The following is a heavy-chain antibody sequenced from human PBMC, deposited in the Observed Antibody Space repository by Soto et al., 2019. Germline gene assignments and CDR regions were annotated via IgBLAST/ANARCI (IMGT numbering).Heavy chain of an antibody. Sequence: ASVKVSCKASGYSFITYDFNCVRQATGQGLEWMGWMNPNSGNTGYSQKFQGRVTMTRNTSISTAYMELSSLRSEDTAVYYCAEGLLWFGELTYDYYGMDVWGQWTTVTVSS. J-gene: IGHJ6*02. CDR1: GYSFITYD. V-gene: IGHV1-8*01. D-gene: IGHD3-10*01. CDR2: MNPNSGNT. CDR3: AEGLLWFGELTYDYYGMDV.